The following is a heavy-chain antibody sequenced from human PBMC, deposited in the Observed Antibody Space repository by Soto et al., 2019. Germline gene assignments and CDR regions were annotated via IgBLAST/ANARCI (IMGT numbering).Heavy chain of an antibody. Sequence: ASVKVSCKASGYTFTSYGISWVRQAPGQGLEWMGWISAHNGNTNYAQKLQGRVTMTTDTSTSTAYMELRSLRSDDTAVYYCARWDYYDSSGYYFLFHLAYWGQGTLVPVSS. V-gene: IGHV1-18*01. CDR1: GYTFTSYG. CDR3: ARWDYYDSSGYYFLFHLAY. J-gene: IGHJ1*01. CDR2: ISAHNGNT. D-gene: IGHD3-22*01.